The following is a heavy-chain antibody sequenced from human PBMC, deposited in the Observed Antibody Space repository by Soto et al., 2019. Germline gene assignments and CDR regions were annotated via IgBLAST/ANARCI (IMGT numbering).Heavy chain of an antibody. CDR3: AMGTYYDFWSGWDV. V-gene: IGHV1-18*01. D-gene: IGHD3-3*01. J-gene: IGHJ6*02. CDR1: GYTFTSYG. Sequence: ASVKVSCKASGYTFTSYGISWVRQAPGQGLEWMGWISAYNGNTNYAQKLQGRVTMTTDTSTSTAYMELRSPRSDDTAVYYCAMGTYYDFWSGWDVWGQGTTVTVSS. CDR2: ISAYNGNT.